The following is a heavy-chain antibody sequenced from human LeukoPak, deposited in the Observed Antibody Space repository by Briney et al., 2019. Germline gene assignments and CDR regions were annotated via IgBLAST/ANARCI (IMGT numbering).Heavy chain of an antibody. J-gene: IGHJ4*02. V-gene: IGHV2-5*01. D-gene: IGHD3-9*01. Sequence: KPSGPTLVNPTQTLTLTCTFSDFSLSTPGMGVGWIRQPPGKALEWLAFIYYNDDKRYSPSLRSRLTITRDTSKNQVVLAMTNMDPVDTATYYCAHLVVTIDWRSYFDYWGQGALVTVSS. CDR1: DFSLSTPGMG. CDR3: AHLVVTIDWRSYFDY. CDR2: IYYNDDK.